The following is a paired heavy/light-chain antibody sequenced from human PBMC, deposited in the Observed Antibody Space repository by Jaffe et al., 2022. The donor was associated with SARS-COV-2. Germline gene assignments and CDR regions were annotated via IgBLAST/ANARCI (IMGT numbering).Light chain of an antibody. J-gene: IGKJ2*01. CDR3: MQGTHWPSYT. Sequence: DVVMTQSPLSLPVTLGQPASISCRSSQSLVHSDGNTYLNWFQQRPGQSPRRLIYKVSNRDSGVPDRFGGSGSGTDFTLKISRVEAEDVAVYYCMQGTHWPSYTFGQGTKLEIK. V-gene: IGKV2-30*02. CDR2: KVS. CDR1: QSLVHSDGNTY.
Heavy chain of an antibody. J-gene: IGHJ4*02. CDR2: ISASGTT. CDR1: SGSITTSSYF. D-gene: IGHD3-10*01. CDR3: ASDDRATSKSGWDY. V-gene: IGHV4-61*02. Sequence: QVQLQESGPGLVTPSQTLSLTCTVSSGSITTSSYFWSWVRQPAGKGLEWIGRISASGTTDYNPSLKSRVTLSVDTSKNQFSLSLSSVTAADTAVYYCASDDRATSKSGWDYWGQGILVTVSS.